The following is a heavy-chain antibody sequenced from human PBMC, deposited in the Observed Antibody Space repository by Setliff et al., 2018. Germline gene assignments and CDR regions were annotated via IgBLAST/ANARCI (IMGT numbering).Heavy chain of an antibody. Sequence: APVKVSCKASGFTFKTYSFSWIRQAPGQGLEWVGWISGYNSNTIYAQNFQGRVTMTTDASTNTAYMELRSLGADDTAVYYCATFRGYTYGYDYWGQGTLVTVSS. D-gene: IGHD5-18*01. CDR2: ISGYNSNT. J-gene: IGHJ4*02. CDR3: ATFRGYTYGYDY. CDR1: GFTFKTYS. V-gene: IGHV1-18*01.